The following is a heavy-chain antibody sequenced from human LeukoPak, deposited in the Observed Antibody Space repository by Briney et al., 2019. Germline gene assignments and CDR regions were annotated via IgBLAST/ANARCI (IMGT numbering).Heavy chain of an antibody. CDR3: ARVMGPKGGRRYYYYYYMDV. D-gene: IGHD2-8*01. CDR1: GGSISSSSYY. V-gene: IGHV4-39*01. J-gene: IGHJ6*03. CDR2: IYYSGST. Sequence: SETLSLTCTVSGGSISSSSYYWGWIRQPPGKGLEWIGSIYYSGSTYYNPSLKSRVTISVDTSKNQFSLKLSSVTAADTAVYYCARVMGPKGGRRYYYYYYMDVWGKGTTVTVSS.